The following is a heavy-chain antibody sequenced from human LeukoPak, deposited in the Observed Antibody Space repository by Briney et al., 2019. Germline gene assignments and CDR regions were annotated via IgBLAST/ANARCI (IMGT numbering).Heavy chain of an antibody. CDR1: GFTFSSYS. CDR3: ARVRDYSNYFDY. J-gene: IGHJ4*02. D-gene: IGHD4-11*01. CDR2: ISSSGSTI. Sequence: PGGSLRLSCAASGFTFSSYSMNWVRQAPGKGLEWVSYISSSGSTIYYADSVKGRFTISRDNAKNSLYLQMNSLRAEDTAVYYCARVRDYSNYFDYWGQGTLVTVSS. V-gene: IGHV3-48*04.